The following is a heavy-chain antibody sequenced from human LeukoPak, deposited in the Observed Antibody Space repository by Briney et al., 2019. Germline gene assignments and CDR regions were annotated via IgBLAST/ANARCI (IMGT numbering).Heavy chain of an antibody. CDR3: ATSWSGSQYPRT. CDR1: GGSISSSNW. CDR2: VYPSGNT. Sequence: PSETLSLTCVVSGGSISSSNWWSWVRQPPGQGLEWIGEVYPSGNTNYNPSLKSRVTISVDKSKNQFSLKLSSVTVADTAMYYCATSWSGSQYPRTWGQGTLVTVSS. D-gene: IGHD3-3*01. V-gene: IGHV4-4*02. J-gene: IGHJ5*02.